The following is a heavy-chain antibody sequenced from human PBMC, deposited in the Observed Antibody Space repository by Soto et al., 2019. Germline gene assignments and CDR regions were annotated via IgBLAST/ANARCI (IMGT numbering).Heavy chain of an antibody. J-gene: IGHJ6*02. V-gene: IGHV3-30-3*01. CDR3: ASDMASSSTVYGMDV. CDR2: ISYDGSNK. D-gene: IGHD3-10*01. CDR1: GFSFSSYA. Sequence: PGGSLRLSCAASGFSFSSYAMHWVRQAPGKGLEWVAVISYDGSNKYYADSVKGRFTISRDNSKNTLYLQMNSLRAEDTAVYYCASDMASSSTVYGMDVWGQGTTVTVSS.